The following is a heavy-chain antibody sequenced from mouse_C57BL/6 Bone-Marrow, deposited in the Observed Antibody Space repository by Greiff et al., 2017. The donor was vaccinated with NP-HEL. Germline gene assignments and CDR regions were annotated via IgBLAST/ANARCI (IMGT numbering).Heavy chain of an antibody. CDR2: IDPSDSET. CDR1: GYTFTSYW. D-gene: IGHD2-5*01. J-gene: IGHJ1*03. V-gene: IGHV1-52*01. Sequence: QVQLQQPGAELVRPGSSVKLSCKASGYTFTSYWMHWVKQRPIQGLEWIGNIDPSDSETHYNQKFKDKATLTVDKSSSTAYMQLSSLTSDDSAVYYCAREATYYSNYEWYFDVWGTGTTVTVSS. CDR3: AREATYYSNYEWYFDV.